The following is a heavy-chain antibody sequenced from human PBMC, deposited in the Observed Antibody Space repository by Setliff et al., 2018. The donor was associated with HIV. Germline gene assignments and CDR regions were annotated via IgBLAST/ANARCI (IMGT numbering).Heavy chain of an antibody. D-gene: IGHD1-26*01. CDR1: GGSISSSSYY. J-gene: IGHJ3*01. CDR3: ARVRVGATDFAFDV. V-gene: IGHV4-39*01. CDR2: VYYNGRT. Sequence: ASETLSLTCAVSGGSISSSSYYWDWIRQSPGRGLEWIGSVYYNGRTYYNPSLKSRVTISVDKSKNQFSLKLTSVTAADTAVYYCARVRVGATDFAFDVWDRGTMVTVS.